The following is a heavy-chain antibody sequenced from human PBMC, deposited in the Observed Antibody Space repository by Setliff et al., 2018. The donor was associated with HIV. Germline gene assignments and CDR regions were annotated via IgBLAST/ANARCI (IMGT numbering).Heavy chain of an antibody. CDR1: GGSISGSSYY. J-gene: IGHJ4*02. Sequence: PSETLSLTCIVSGGSISGSSYYWGWIRQSPGKGLEWIGNMYYSGSTYYNPSLKSRVTISVDTSKNHLSLKLTSVTAADTGLYYCVFGLRFSPFDNWGQGTLVTV. D-gene: IGHD5-12*01. V-gene: IGHV4-39*02. CDR2: MYYSGST. CDR3: VFGLRFSPFDN.